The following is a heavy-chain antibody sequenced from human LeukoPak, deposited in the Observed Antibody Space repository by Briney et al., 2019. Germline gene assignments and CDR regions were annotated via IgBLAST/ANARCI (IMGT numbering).Heavy chain of an antibody. CDR3: ARGEYSSGWYYLDY. Sequence: SQTLSLTCAISGDSVSSNSAAWNWIRQSPSRGLEWLGRTYYRSKWYYDYAVSVKSRITINPDTSKSQFSLQLNSVTPEDTAVYYCARGEYSSGWYYLDYWGRGTLVTVSS. V-gene: IGHV6-1*01. J-gene: IGHJ4*02. CDR2: TYYRSKWYY. CDR1: GDSVSSNSAA. D-gene: IGHD6-19*01.